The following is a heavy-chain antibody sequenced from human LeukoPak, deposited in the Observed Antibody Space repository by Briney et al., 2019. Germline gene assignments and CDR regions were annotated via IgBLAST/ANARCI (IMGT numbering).Heavy chain of an antibody. V-gene: IGHV4-34*01. Sequence: SETLSLTCAVYGGSFSGYYWSWIRQPPGKGLEWIGEINHSGSTNYNPSLKSRVTISVDTSKNQFSLKLSSVTAADTAVYYCARGFRNYVYYYYYYMDVWGKGTTVTVSS. D-gene: IGHD1-7*01. CDR3: ARGFRNYVYYYYYYMDV. J-gene: IGHJ6*03. CDR1: GGSFSGYY. CDR2: INHSGST.